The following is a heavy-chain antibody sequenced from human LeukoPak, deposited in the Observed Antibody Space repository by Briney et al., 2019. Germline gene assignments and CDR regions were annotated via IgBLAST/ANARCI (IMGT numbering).Heavy chain of an antibody. J-gene: IGHJ4*02. D-gene: IGHD4-17*01. CDR1: GGTFSSYA. CDR2: INPSGGST. V-gene: IGHV1-46*01. CDR3: ARGGSDYGHLKGFDY. Sequence: ASVKVSCKASGGTFSSYAISWVRQAPGQGLEWMGIINPSGGSTSYAQKFQGRVTMTRDMSTSTVYMELSSLRSEDTAVYYCARGGSDYGHLKGFDYWGQGTLVTVSS.